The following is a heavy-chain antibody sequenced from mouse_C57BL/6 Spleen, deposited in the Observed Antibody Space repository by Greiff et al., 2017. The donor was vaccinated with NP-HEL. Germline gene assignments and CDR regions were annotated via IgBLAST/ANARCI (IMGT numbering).Heavy chain of an antibody. D-gene: IGHD1-1*01. CDR2: IRNKANGYTT. CDR3: ARYILGSSYFDY. Sequence: EVRLVESGGGLVQPGGSLSLSCAASGFTFTDYYMSWVRQPPGKALEWLGFIRNKANGYTTEYSASVKGRFTISRDNSHSILYLQMNALRAEDSATYYGARYILGSSYFDYWGQGTTLTVSS. CDR1: GFTFTDYY. J-gene: IGHJ2*01. V-gene: IGHV7-3*01.